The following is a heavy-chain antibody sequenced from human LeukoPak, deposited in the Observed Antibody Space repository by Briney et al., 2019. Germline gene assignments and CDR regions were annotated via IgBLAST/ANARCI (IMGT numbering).Heavy chain of an antibody. CDR2: IYYSGST. CDR1: GGSISSGGYY. J-gene: IGHJ4*02. Sequence: SETLSLTCTISGGSISSGGYYWSWIRQHPGKGLEWIGYIYYSGSTYYNPSLKSRVTISVDTSKNQFSLKLSSVTAADTAVYYCARVPKRPYDYVWGSYRYTEFDYWGQGTLVTVSS. CDR3: ARVPKRPYDYVWGSYRYTEFDY. D-gene: IGHD3-16*02. V-gene: IGHV4-31*03.